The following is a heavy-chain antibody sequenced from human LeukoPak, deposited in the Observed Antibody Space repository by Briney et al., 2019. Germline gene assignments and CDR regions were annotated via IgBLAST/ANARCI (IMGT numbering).Heavy chain of an antibody. D-gene: IGHD3-22*01. J-gene: IGHJ4*02. CDR1: GFTFSSHW. V-gene: IGHV3-74*01. Sequence: PGGSLRLSCAASGFTFSSHWMHWVRQAPGKGLVWVSRINSDGSTTTYADSVKGRFTISRDNANNTLYLQMNSLRAEDTAVYYCAREIRSGYYYVPPATLDYWGQGTLVTVSS. CDR2: INSDGSTT. CDR3: AREIRSGYYYVPPATLDY.